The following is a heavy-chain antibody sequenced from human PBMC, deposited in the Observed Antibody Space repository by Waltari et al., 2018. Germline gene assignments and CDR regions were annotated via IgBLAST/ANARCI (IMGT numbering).Heavy chain of an antibody. CDR2: IKQDGSEN. CDR3: ARPYASGWYINFDY. J-gene: IGHJ4*02. V-gene: IGHV3-7*01. Sequence: EVQLVESGGGLVQPGGSLRLSCAASGFTFSSYWMSWVRQAPGKGLEWVANIKQDGSENYYVDSGKGRVTFSRDNAKNSLYLQMNSLRAEDTAVYYCARPYASGWYINFDYWGQGTLVTVSS. CDR1: GFTFSSYW. D-gene: IGHD6-19*01.